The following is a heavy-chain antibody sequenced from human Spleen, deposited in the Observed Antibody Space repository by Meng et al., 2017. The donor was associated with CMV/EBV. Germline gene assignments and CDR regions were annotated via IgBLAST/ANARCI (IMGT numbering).Heavy chain of an antibody. J-gene: IGHJ4*02. Sequence: LTCAASGFTFSHASLSWVRQAPGKGLEWVGRIKSKADDETTDYAESVKGRFTISRLDSKNTLYLQMNSLKTEDTAVYYCVTVGQYRADYYFDYWGQGTLVTVSS. CDR3: VTVGQYRADYYFDY. CDR1: GFTFSHAS. D-gene: IGHD2/OR15-2a*01. CDR2: IKSKADDETT. V-gene: IGHV3-15*01.